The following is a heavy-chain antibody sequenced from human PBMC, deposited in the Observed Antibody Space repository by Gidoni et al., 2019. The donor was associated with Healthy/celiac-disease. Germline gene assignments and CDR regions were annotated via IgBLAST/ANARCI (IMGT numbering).Heavy chain of an antibody. CDR2: YDGSNK. J-gene: IGHJ2*01. CDR3: ARVPVGPRWMATIKGAGWYFDL. D-gene: IGHD5-12*01. Sequence: YDGSNKYYADSVKGRFTISRDNSKNTLYLQMNSLRAEDTAVYYCARVPVGPRWMATIKGAGWYFDLWGRGTLVTVSS. V-gene: IGHV3-30-3*01.